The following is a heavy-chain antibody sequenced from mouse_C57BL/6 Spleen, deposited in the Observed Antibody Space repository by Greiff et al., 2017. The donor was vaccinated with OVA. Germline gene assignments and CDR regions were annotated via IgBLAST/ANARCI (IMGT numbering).Heavy chain of an antibody. CDR3: AGSITTVVAKDWYFDV. D-gene: IGHD1-1*01. V-gene: IGHV1-26*01. Sequence: VQLQQSGPELVKPGASVKISCKASGYTFTDYYMNWVKQSHGKSLEWIGDINPNNGGTSYNQKFKGKATLTVYKSSSTAYMELLCLTTEDSAVYYFAGSITTVVAKDWYFDVWGTGTTVTVSA. J-gene: IGHJ1*03. CDR1: GYTFTDYY. CDR2: INPNNGGT.